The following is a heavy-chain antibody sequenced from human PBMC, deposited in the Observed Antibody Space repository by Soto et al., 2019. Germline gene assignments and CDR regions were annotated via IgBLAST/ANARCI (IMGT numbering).Heavy chain of an antibody. D-gene: IGHD6-6*01. CDR3: ARMGIAARFSPHPSSGDY. V-gene: IGHV4-34*01. CDR2: INHSGST. CDR1: GGSFSGYY. J-gene: IGHJ4*02. Sequence: QVQLQQWGAGLLKPSETLSLTCAVYGGSFSGYYWSWIRQPPGKGLEWIGEINHSGSTNYNPSPTSRLTISVDTSKNQFSLKLSSVTAADTAVYYCARMGIAARFSPHPSSGDYWGQGTLVTVSS.